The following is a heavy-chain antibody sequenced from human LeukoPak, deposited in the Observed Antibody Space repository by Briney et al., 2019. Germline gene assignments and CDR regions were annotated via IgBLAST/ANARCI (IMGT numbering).Heavy chain of an antibody. Sequence: SETLSLTCTVSGGSISSFYCNWIRQPAGKGLEWIGRIYNSGSTNYNPSLKSRLSMSVDTSKNQFSLNLRSVTAADTAIYYCAREWELVFDYWGQGTLVTVSS. J-gene: IGHJ4*02. D-gene: IGHD1-26*01. CDR1: GGSISSFY. CDR3: AREWELVFDY. V-gene: IGHV4-4*07. CDR2: IYNSGST.